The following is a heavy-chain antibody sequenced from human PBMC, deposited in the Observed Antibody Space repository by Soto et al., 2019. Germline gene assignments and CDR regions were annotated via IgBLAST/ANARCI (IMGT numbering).Heavy chain of an antibody. Sequence: GGSLRLSCAASGFTFSSYAMHWVRQAPGKGLEWVAVISYDGSNKYYADSVKGRFTISRDNSKNTLYLQMNSLRAEDTAVYYCARDLGGSRYSSSWRPNYYYYGMDVWGQGTTVTVSS. CDR2: ISYDGSNK. D-gene: IGHD6-13*01. J-gene: IGHJ6*02. CDR3: ARDLGGSRYSSSWRPNYYYYGMDV. CDR1: GFTFSSYA. V-gene: IGHV3-30-3*01.